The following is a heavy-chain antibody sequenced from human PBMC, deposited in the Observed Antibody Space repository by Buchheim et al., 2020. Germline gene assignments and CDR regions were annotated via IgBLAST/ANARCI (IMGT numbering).Heavy chain of an antibody. D-gene: IGHD3-22*01. V-gene: IGHV3-48*01. CDR2: ISGSSTTI. CDR1: GFTFSVYT. Sequence: EVQLVESGGGLVQPGGSLRLSCAASGFTFSVYTMNWVRQAPGKGLEWISSISGSSTTIYYADSVRGRFTISRDNAKNTLYLQMKSLGAEDTAVYYCARAAGMYYIDSSGKESDYWGEGTL. J-gene: IGHJ4*02. CDR3: ARAAGMYYIDSSGKESDY.